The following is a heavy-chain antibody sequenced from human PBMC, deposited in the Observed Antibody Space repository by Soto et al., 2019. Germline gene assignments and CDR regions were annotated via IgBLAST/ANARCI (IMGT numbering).Heavy chain of an antibody. CDR1: GFTFSDYA. CDR3: ARPAATVIFYSGMGV. CDR2: ISFDGSNE. V-gene: IGHV3-30-3*01. J-gene: IGHJ6*02. Sequence: GGSLRLSCAASGFTFSDYAMHWVRQAPGKGLEWVAIISFDGSNEHYADSVQGRFTISRDNSENTLYLQMNSLRADDTAVYYCARPAATVIFYSGMGVWGQGTTVTVSS. D-gene: IGHD4-17*01.